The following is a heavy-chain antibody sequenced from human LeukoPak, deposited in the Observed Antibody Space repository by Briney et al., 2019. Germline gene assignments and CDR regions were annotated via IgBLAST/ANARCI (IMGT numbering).Heavy chain of an antibody. D-gene: IGHD3-10*01. Sequence: SETLSLTCTVSGGPIGSNDYYWGWIRQSPGKGLEWIANIFYSGSTHYNPSLKSRVSISVDTSKNQFSLKLSSVTAADTAIYYCARQSSHYYGSGTFRHFDYWGQGTLVTVSS. CDR2: IFYSGST. J-gene: IGHJ4*02. CDR3: ARQSSHYYGSGTFRHFDY. V-gene: IGHV4-39*01. CDR1: GGPIGSNDYY.